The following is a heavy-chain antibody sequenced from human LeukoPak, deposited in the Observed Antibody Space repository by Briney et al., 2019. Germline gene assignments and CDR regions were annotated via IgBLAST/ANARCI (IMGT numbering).Heavy chain of an antibody. CDR1: VGSISMSSYY. V-gene: IGHV4-39*01. Sequence: PSETLCLTCTVSVGSISMSSYYCGSVRQPPGNWLEWLGCIYYSGITYYTPYLKSRVTISVDTSKTQFYLKLSSVTAADTAVHYCARQKQQLVYYYYYGIDVWGQGTTVTVSS. J-gene: IGHJ6*02. D-gene: IGHD6-13*01. CDR2: IYYSGIT. CDR3: ARQKQQLVYYYYYGIDV.